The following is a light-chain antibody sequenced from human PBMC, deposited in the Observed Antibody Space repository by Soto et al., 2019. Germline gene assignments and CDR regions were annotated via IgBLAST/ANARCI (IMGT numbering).Light chain of an antibody. J-gene: IGLJ1*01. Sequence: QSALTQPASVSGSPGQSITISCTGTSRDVGGYNYVSWYQQHPGKAPKLMIYDVSNRPSGVSNRFSGSTSGNTASLTISGLQAEDEADYYCSSYTSSSTRVFGTGTKVTVL. V-gene: IGLV2-14*01. CDR2: DVS. CDR1: SRDVGGYNY. CDR3: SSYTSSSTRV.